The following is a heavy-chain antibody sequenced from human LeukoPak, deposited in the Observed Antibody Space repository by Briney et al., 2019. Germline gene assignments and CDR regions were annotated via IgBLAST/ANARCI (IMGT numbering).Heavy chain of an antibody. Sequence: SETLSLTCTVSGGSISSYYWSWIRQPPGKGLEWIGYIYYSGSTNYNPSLKSRVTISVDTSKNQFSLRLSSVTAADTAVYYCARGVPYYDILTGYYGNYFDYWGQGTLVTVSS. D-gene: IGHD3-9*01. V-gene: IGHV4-59*01. J-gene: IGHJ4*02. CDR1: GGSISSYY. CDR2: IYYSGST. CDR3: ARGVPYYDILTGYYGNYFDY.